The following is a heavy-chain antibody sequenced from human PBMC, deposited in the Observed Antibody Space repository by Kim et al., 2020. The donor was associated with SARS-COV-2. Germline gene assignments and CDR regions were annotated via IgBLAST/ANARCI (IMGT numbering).Heavy chain of an antibody. V-gene: IGHV3-11*04. CDR1: GFTFSDYY. CDR3: ARVTNLPSNRDGYNHFDY. Sequence: GGSLRLSCAASGFTFSDYYMSWIRQAPGKGLEWVSYISSSGSTIYYADSVKGRLTISRDNAKNSLYLQMNSLRAEDTAVYYCARVTNLPSNRDGYNHFDYWGQGTLVTVSS. CDR2: ISSSGSTI. J-gene: IGHJ4*02. D-gene: IGHD5-12*01.